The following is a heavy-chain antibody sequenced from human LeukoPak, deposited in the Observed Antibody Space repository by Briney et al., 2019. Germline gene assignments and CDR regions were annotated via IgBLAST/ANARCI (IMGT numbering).Heavy chain of an antibody. Sequence: SETLSLTCSVSGFSITSGYFWGWIRHSPGEGLEGIGNIYTTGAGSTYYNPSVKSRVTLFSDKAKNQLYLKMNSVTAADTAVYYCARGQIYDYWTPVSWKFDLWGRGTLVSVSS. V-gene: IGHV4-38-2*02. CDR1: GFSITSGYF. CDR3: ARGQIYDYWTPVSWKFDL. D-gene: IGHD3/OR15-3a*01. J-gene: IGHJ2*01. CDR2: IYTTGAGST.